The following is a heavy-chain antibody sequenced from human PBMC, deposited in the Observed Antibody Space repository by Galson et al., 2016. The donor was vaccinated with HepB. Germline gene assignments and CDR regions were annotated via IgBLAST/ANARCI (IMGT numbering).Heavy chain of an antibody. Sequence: SLRLSCAASGFTFSTYAMTWVRQAPGKGLEWVSAISGSGGSTYYAGSVKGRFTISRDTSKNTLYLQMNSLRAEDTAVYYCAKGGYNWNLDWLDPWGQGTLVTVSS. D-gene: IGHD1-1*01. CDR1: GFTFSTYA. CDR3: AKGGYNWNLDWLDP. V-gene: IGHV3-23*01. CDR2: ISGSGGST. J-gene: IGHJ5*02.